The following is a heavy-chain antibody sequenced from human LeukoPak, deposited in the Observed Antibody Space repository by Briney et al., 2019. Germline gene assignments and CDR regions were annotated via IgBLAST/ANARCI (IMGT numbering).Heavy chain of an antibody. D-gene: IGHD3-3*01. CDR1: GFTFSSYS. Sequence: GGSLRLSCAASGFTFSSYSMNWVRQAPGKGLEWVSSISSSSSYIYYADSVKGRFTISRDNAKNSLYLQMNSLRAEDTAVYYCARTTYYDFWSGYSHRYGMDVWGQGTTVTVSS. J-gene: IGHJ6*02. CDR3: ARTTYYDFWSGYSHRYGMDV. CDR2: ISSSSSYI. V-gene: IGHV3-21*01.